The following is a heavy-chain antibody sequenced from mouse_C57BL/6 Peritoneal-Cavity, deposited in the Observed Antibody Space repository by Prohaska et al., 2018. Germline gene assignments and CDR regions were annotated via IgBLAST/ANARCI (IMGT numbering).Heavy chain of an antibody. V-gene: IGHV1-82*01. D-gene: IGHD1-1*01. Sequence: QVQLQQSGPELVKPGASVKISCKASGYAFSSSWMNWVKQRPGKGLKWIGRIYPGDGDTNYNGKFKGNATLTADKSSSTAYMQLSSLTSEDSAVYFCARDGSSPYWYCDVWGTGTTVTVSS. CDR2: IYPGDGDT. CDR1: GYAFSSSW. CDR3: ARDGSSPYWYCDV. J-gene: IGHJ1*03.